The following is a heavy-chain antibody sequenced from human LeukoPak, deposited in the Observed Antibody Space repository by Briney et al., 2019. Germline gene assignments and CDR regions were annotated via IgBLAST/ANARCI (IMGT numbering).Heavy chain of an antibody. D-gene: IGHD3-10*01. Sequence: SETLSLTCTVSGGSISNYHWSWFRQPPGTGLEWIGYIEYSGGTTYNSSLKSRVTISVDTSKNQFSLKLSSVTAADTAVYYCARVKYSSGSTSSWFDPWGRGTPVAVSS. CDR3: ARVKYSSGSTSSWFDP. CDR2: IEYSGGT. V-gene: IGHV4-59*08. J-gene: IGHJ5*02. CDR1: GGSISNYH.